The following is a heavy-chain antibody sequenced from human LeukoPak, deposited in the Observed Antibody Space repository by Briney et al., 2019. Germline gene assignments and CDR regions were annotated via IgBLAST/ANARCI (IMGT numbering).Heavy chain of an antibody. CDR2: IFPGESNI. V-gene: IGHV5-51*01. D-gene: IGHD2-21*02. J-gene: IGHJ4*02. Sequence: GESLMISCKGSGYSFNTYWIAWVRQLPGKGLEWMGMIFPGESNIRYSPSPQGQVTISADKSTGTAYLQWPSLKASDGAMYYCARQGTAPFDYWGQGTLVTVSS. CDR1: GYSFNTYW. CDR3: ARQGTAPFDY.